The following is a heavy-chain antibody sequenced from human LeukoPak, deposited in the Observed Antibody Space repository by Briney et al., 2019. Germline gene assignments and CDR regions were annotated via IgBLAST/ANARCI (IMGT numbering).Heavy chain of an antibody. CDR2: IKHDGSEK. CDR3: AKSSTARGGDDL. D-gene: IGHD3-16*01. Sequence: GGSLRLSCVASGFTFNIYWMSWVRQAPGKGLEWVANIKHDGSEKYYVDSVKGRFTISRDNAKNSLYLQMNSLRAEDTAVYYCAKSSTARGGDDLWGQGTLVTVSS. CDR1: GFTFNIYW. V-gene: IGHV3-7*01. J-gene: IGHJ5*02.